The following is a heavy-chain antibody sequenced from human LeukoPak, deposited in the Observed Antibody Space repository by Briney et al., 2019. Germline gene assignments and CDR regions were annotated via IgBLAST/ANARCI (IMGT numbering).Heavy chain of an antibody. CDR3: ARDGNSGSYRAMYYFDY. CDR2: MNPNSGNT. D-gene: IGHD1-26*01. Sequence: ASVKVSCKASGYTFTSYDINWVRQATGQGLEWMGWMNPNSGNTGYAQKFQGRVTMTRNTSISTAYMELNSLRAEDTAVYYCARDGNSGSYRAMYYFDYWGQGTLVTVSS. V-gene: IGHV1-8*01. CDR1: GYTFTSYD. J-gene: IGHJ4*02.